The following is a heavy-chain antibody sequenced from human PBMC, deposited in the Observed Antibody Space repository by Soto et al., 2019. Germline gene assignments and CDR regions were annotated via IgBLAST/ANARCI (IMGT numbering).Heavy chain of an antibody. D-gene: IGHD5-12*01. Sequence: GGSLRLSCSASGFTFSSYAMHWVRQAPGKRLEYVSGVRGNGDPPFYADTVKGRFTISRDNSKNTLYLQMSSLTADDTAVYYCVKSRGGNNFDFFDWGQGALVTVSS. V-gene: IGHV3-64D*06. CDR2: VRGNGDPP. CDR3: VKSRGGNNFDFFD. J-gene: IGHJ4*02. CDR1: GFTFSSYA.